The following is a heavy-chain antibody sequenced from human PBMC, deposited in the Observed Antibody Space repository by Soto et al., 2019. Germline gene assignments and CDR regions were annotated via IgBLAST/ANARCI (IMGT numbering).Heavy chain of an antibody. CDR2: IYYSGST. D-gene: IGHD3-10*01. Sequence: TSETLSLTCTVSGGSISSGDYYWSWIRQPPGKGLEWIGYIYYSGSTYYNPSLKSRVTISVDTSKNQFSLKLSSVTAADTAVYYCARDRRLLSFGELSDYFDYWGQGTLVTVSS. CDR3: ARDRRLLSFGELSDYFDY. V-gene: IGHV4-30-4*01. CDR1: GGSISSGDYY. J-gene: IGHJ4*02.